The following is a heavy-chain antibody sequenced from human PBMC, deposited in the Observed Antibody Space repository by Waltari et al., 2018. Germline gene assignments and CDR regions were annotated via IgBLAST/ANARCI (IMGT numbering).Heavy chain of an antibody. D-gene: IGHD3-3*01. Sequence: EVQLVESGGGLVQPGGSLRLSCAASGFTFSSYDMNWVRQAPGQGLAWVSYISSSGSTIYYADSVKGRFTISRDNAKNSLYLQMNSMRAEDTAVYYCARTPGPRDFWSGYYRYPWGQGTLVTVSS. J-gene: IGHJ5*02. V-gene: IGHV3-48*03. CDR3: ARTPGPRDFWSGYYRYP. CDR1: GFTFSSYD. CDR2: ISSSGSTI.